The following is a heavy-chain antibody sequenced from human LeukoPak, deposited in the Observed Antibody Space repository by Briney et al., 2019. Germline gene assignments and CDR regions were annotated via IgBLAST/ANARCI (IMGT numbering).Heavy chain of an antibody. CDR3: ARGGYSYGISGY. Sequence: ASVKDSCKASGYTFTSYDINWVRQATGQGLEWMGWMNPNSGNTGYAQKFQGRVTMTRNTSISTAYMELSSLRSEDTAVYYCARGGYSYGISGYWGQGTLVTVSS. CDR1: GYTFTSYD. V-gene: IGHV1-8*01. J-gene: IGHJ4*02. D-gene: IGHD5-18*01. CDR2: MNPNSGNT.